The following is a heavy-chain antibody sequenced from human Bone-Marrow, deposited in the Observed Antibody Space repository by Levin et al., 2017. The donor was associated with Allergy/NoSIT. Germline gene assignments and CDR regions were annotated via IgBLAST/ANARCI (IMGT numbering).Heavy chain of an antibody. V-gene: IGHV3-49*03. CDR2: IETKNYGGSA. Sequence: GGSLRLSCTASGFNFGDYAMSWFRQAPGKGLEWVGFIETKNYGGSAVYAASVQGRFTISRDDSKNIAYLQMNSLKSEDTAVYYCTRDRANNDFWSGQYPGIGYWGQGNLVIVSS. CDR1: GFNFGDYA. J-gene: IGHJ4*02. CDR3: TRDRANNDFWSGQYPGIGY. D-gene: IGHD3-3*01.